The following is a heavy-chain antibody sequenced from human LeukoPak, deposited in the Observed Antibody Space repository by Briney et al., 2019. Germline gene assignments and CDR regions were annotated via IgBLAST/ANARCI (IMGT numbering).Heavy chain of an antibody. CDR3: ARSYYDFWSGYYTLYFDY. D-gene: IGHD3-3*01. Sequence: SETLSLTCAVYGGSFSGYYWSWIRQPPGKGLEWLGEINHSGSTNYNPSLKSRVTISVDTSKNQFSLKLSSVTAADTAVYYCARSYYDFWSGYYTLYFDYWGQGTLVTVSS. CDR2: INHSGST. J-gene: IGHJ4*02. V-gene: IGHV4-34*01. CDR1: GGSFSGYY.